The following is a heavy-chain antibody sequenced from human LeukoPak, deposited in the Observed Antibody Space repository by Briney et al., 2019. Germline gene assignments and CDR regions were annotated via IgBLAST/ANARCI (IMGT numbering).Heavy chain of an antibody. V-gene: IGHV3-30-3*01. CDR2: ISYDGSNV. CDR3: ARDNWSFDY. Sequence: PGGSLRLSCATSGFTFSTYAMHWVRQAPGRGLEWVAVISYDGSNVYYADSVKGRFTISRDNSKNTLYLQVNSLRAEDTAVYYCARDNWSFDYWGQGTLVTVSS. D-gene: IGHD1-20*01. J-gene: IGHJ4*02. CDR1: GFTFSTYA.